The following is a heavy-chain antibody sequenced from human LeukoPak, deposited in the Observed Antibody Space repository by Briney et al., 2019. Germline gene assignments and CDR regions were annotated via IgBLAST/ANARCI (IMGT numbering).Heavy chain of an antibody. CDR2: ISSSGSSI. CDR3: ARATVGFDY. CDR1: GFTFSSYE. Sequence: PGGSLRLSCAASGFTFSSYEMNWVRQAPGKGLQWVSYISSSGSSIYYADSVKGRFTISRDNAKKSQYLQMTSLRAEDTAVYYCARATVGFDYWGQGTLVTVSS. V-gene: IGHV3-48*03. J-gene: IGHJ4*02. D-gene: IGHD3-3*01.